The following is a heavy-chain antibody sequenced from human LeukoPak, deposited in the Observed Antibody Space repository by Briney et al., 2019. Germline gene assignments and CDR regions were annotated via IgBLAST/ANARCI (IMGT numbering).Heavy chain of an antibody. Sequence: SETLSLTCTVSGGSITSGIYHWNWIRQSAERGLEWIGRVHTTGSLDYNPSLKSRVTMSVDTSKNQFSLKLSSVTAADTAVYYCARDVYYGSGHDYWGQGTLVTVSS. CDR2: VHTTGSL. V-gene: IGHV4-61*02. CDR1: GGSITSGIYH. J-gene: IGHJ4*02. CDR3: ARDVYYGSGHDY. D-gene: IGHD3-10*01.